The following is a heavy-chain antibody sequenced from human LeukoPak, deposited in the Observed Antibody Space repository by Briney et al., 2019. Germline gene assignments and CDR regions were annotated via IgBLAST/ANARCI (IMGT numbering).Heavy chain of an antibody. CDR3: ARGYGSGSYWSY. J-gene: IGHJ4*02. CDR1: GASFSGYY. V-gene: IGHV4-34*01. D-gene: IGHD3-10*01. Sequence: PSETLSLTCAVYGASFSGYYWSWIRQPPGKGLEWIGEIDRSGSTSYNPSLKSRVTISVDTSKNQFSLRLNSVTAADTALYFCARGYGSGSYWSYWGQGTLVTVSS. CDR2: IDRSGST.